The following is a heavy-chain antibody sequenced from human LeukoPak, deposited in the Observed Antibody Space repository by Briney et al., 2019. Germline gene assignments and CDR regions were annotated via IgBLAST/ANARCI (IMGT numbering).Heavy chain of an antibody. CDR1: GFTFSNFA. CDR3: ARDGWELLPGPGAFDI. D-gene: IGHD1-26*01. CDR2: ISYLGGNK. V-gene: IGHV3-30*04. J-gene: IGHJ3*02. Sequence: GGSLRLSCAASGFTFSNFAIHWVRQAPGKGLEWVAVISYLGGNKYYADSVKGRFTISRDNSKNTLYLQMNSLRAEDTAVYCCARDGWELLPGPGAFDIWGQGTMVTVSS.